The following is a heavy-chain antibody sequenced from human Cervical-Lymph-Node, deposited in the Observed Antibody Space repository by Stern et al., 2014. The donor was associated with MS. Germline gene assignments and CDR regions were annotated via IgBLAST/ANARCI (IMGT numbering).Heavy chain of an antibody. CDR3: ARGLRVVRPAGTTSYFDT. Sequence: QVHLQESGPGLVKPSETLSLTCPMSGGSISSYYWNWIRQPPGKGLEYIGYGYFSGTAMYNPSLKSRVTISVDTSKMQFSLKLSSVTAADTAVYYCARGLRVVRPAGTTSYFDTWGQGILVTVSS. CDR2: GYFSGTA. D-gene: IGHD1-1*01. CDR1: GGSISSYY. J-gene: IGHJ5*02. V-gene: IGHV4-59*13.